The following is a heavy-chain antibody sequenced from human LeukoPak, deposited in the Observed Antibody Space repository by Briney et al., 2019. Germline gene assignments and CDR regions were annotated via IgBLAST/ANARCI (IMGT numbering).Heavy chain of an antibody. CDR1: GFTVITND. V-gene: IGHV3-53*01. CDR2: LHSDGNT. J-gene: IGHJ4*02. Sequence: GGSLRLSCAASGFTVITNDMTWVRQAPGKGLEWVSVLHSDGNTKYADSVQGRFTISRDNSKNTLYLEMNSLSPDDTAVYYCARGVEPLAANTLAYWGQGTLVTVSS. D-gene: IGHD1-14*01. CDR3: ARGVEPLAANTLAY.